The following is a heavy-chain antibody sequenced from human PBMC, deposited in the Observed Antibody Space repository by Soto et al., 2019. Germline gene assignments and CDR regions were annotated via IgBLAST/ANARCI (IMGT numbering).Heavy chain of an antibody. J-gene: IGHJ4*02. D-gene: IGHD6-19*01. Sequence: ETLSLTCTVSGVSVSSGRFYWSWIRQPPGKGLEWIGYIYYSGSTKYNPSLRSRVTISVDTSKNQFSLKLTSVTAADTAVYYCARSGSGSGWLGGQGTLVTVSS. V-gene: IGHV4-61*01. CDR1: GVSVSSGRFY. CDR2: IYYSGST. CDR3: ARSGSGSGWL.